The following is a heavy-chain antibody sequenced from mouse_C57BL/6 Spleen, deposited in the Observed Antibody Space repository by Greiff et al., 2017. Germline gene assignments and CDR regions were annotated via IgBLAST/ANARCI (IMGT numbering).Heavy chain of an antibody. J-gene: IGHJ1*03. D-gene: IGHD4-1*01. Sequence: QVQLQQPGAELVKPGASVKLSCKASGYTFTSYWLQWVKRRPGRGLEWIGELVPSDSYTNYNQKLKGKATLTVDTSSSTAYMQLSSLTSEDSAVYYCARWERSYWYFDVWGTGTTVTVSS. V-gene: IGHV1-50*01. CDR2: LVPSDSYT. CDR3: ARWERSYWYFDV. CDR1: GYTFTSYW.